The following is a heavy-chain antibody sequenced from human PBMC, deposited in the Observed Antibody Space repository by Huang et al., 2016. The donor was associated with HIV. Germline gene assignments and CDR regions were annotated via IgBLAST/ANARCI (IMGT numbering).Heavy chain of an antibody. V-gene: IGHV1-18*01. CDR3: ARDPKYHRIGYYRQRRGIDI. J-gene: IGHJ3*02. CDR2: ISASSGDT. Sequence: QIQLMQSGPELKQPGASVKVSCKASGYTFTSYGITWVRQDPGQGPAWLGLISASSGDTEYAQKFQGRVTLTTDTSTNIAYMELRSLRSDDTAKYYCARDPKYHRIGYYRQRRGIDIWGQGTMVIVSS. D-gene: IGHD3-22*01. CDR1: GYTFTSYG.